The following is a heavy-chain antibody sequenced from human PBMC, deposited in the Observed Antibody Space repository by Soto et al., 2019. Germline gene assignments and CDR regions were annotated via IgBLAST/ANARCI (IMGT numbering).Heavy chain of an antibody. V-gene: IGHV4-39*01. CDR2: IYYSGST. CDR1: GGSISSSSYY. D-gene: IGHD7-27*01. J-gene: IGHJ3*02. Sequence: SETLSLTCTVSGGSISSSSYYWGWIRQPPGKGLEWIGNIYYSGSTYYNPSLKSRVTISVDTSKNQFSLKLSSVTAADTAVYYCARHVNPWAQGAFDIWGQGTRVTVS. CDR3: ARHVNPWAQGAFDI.